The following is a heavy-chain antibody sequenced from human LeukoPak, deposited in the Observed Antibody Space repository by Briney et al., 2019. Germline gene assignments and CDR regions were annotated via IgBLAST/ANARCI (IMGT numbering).Heavy chain of an antibody. CDR3: AREYCSGGSCYRRQYYFDY. J-gene: IGHJ4*02. D-gene: IGHD2-15*01. Sequence: PGGSLRLSCAVSGFTVSSNSMSWVRQAPGKGLEWVSILYSGGGTDYADSAKGRFTISRDNSKNTLYLGMNSLRVEDTAVYYCAREYCSGGSCYRRQYYFDYWGQGTLVTVSS. CDR1: GFTVSSNS. CDR2: LYSGGGT. V-gene: IGHV3-53*01.